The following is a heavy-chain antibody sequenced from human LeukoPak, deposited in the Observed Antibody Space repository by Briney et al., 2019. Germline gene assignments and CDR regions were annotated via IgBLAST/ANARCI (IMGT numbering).Heavy chain of an antibody. CDR1: GGSISSYY. V-gene: IGHV4-4*09. D-gene: IGHD3-22*01. J-gene: IGHJ3*01. Sequence: SETLSLTCTVSGGSISSYYWSWIRQPPGKGLGWIGYIYISGSTDYNPSLKSRVTISLDTSKNLFSLKLSSLTAADTAVYYCARHRGYERTGYYFLDAFDFWGQGTMVTVSS. CDR2: IYISGST. CDR3: ARHRGYERTGYYFLDAFDF.